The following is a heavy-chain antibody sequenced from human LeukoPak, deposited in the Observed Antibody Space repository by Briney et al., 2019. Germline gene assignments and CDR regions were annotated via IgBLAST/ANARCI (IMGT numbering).Heavy chain of an antibody. CDR2: INAGNGNT. CDR3: ARSTSYSSGWYGIDY. Sequence: ASVKVSCKASGYTFTSYAMHWVRQAPGQRLEWMGWINAGNGNTKYSQKFQGRVTITRDTSASTAYMELSSLRSEDTAVYYCARSTSYSSGWYGIDYWGQGTLVTVSS. J-gene: IGHJ4*02. CDR1: GYTFTSYA. V-gene: IGHV1-3*01. D-gene: IGHD6-19*01.